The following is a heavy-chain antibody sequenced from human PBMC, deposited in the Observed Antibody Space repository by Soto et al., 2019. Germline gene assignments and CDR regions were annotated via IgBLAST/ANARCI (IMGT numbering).Heavy chain of an antibody. Sequence: PGGSLRLSCAASGFTFSSYAMSWVRQAPGKGLEWVSAISGSGGGTYYADSVKGRFTISRDNSKNTLYLQMNSLRAEDTAVYYCASRVVPAAMGSYYSDFDYWGQGALVTVSS. V-gene: IGHV3-23*01. D-gene: IGHD2-2*01. CDR2: ISGSGGGT. J-gene: IGHJ4*02. CDR1: GFTFSSYA. CDR3: ASRVVPAAMGSYYSDFDY.